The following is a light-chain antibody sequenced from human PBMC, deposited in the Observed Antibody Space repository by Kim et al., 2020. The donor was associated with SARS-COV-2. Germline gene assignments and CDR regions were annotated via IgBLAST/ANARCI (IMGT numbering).Light chain of an antibody. J-gene: IGKJ4*02. CDR2: DAS. V-gene: IGKV3-11*01. Sequence: LSAGGSTTLSGRASQSVSSYLAWYQQKPGQAPRLLIYDASNRATGIPARFSGSGSGTDFSLTISRLEPEDFAVYYCQQRSNWPLTFGGGTKVDIK. CDR3: QQRSNWPLT. CDR1: QSVSSY.